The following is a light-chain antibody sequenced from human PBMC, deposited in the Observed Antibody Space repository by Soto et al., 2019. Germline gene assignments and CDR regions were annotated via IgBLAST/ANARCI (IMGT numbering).Light chain of an antibody. V-gene: IGKV3D-15*01. J-gene: IGKJ4*01. CDR3: QQYNNWPLT. CDR2: RAS. Sequence: IVMTQSPATLSVSPGERATLSCRAGQTIYSNVAWYQQRPGQAPRLLIYRASTRATGFPARFSGSGSGTEFTLTISSLQSEDFAVYYCQQYNNWPLTFGGGTKV. CDR1: QTIYSN.